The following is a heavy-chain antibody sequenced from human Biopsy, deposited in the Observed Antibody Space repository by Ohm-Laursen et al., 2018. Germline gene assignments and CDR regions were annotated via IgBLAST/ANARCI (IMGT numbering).Heavy chain of an antibody. CDR3: ARGPRGLVVITTTALYFDY. J-gene: IGHJ4*02. Sequence: ASVKVSCKASGYTFTSYYLHWVRQAPGQGLEWMGRIKPNNDNTAYAQKFQGRITMTKDTSTSTVYMDLSSLTFDDSAVYYCARGPRGLVVITTTALYFDYWGQGNLVTVSS. CDR2: IKPNNDNT. V-gene: IGHV1-46*01. D-gene: IGHD3-22*01. CDR1: GYTFTSYY.